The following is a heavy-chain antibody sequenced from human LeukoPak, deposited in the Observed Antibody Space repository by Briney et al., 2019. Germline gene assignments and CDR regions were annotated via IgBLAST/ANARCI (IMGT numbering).Heavy chain of an antibody. CDR2: ISGSGGTM. J-gene: IGHJ4*02. D-gene: IGHD3-3*01. CDR1: GFTFSSYH. V-gene: IGHV3-23*01. CDR3: AKRYDFWSGSFDY. Sequence: GGSLRLSCAASGFTFSSYHMSWVRQAPGKGLEWVSTISGSGGTMYYAESVKGRFTISRDNSKNTLYLQMNSLRAEDTAVYYCAKRYDFWSGSFDYWGQGTLVTVSS.